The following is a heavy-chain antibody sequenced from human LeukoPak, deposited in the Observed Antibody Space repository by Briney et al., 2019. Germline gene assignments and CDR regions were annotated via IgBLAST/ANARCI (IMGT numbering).Heavy chain of an antibody. V-gene: IGHV4-59*01. CDR1: GGSISSYY. D-gene: IGHD3-3*01. CDR2: IYYSGST. J-gene: IGHJ3*02. CDR3: ARVLRFLEWTQDAFDI. Sequence: SETLSLTCTVSGGSISSYYWSWIRQPPGKGLEWIGYIYYSGSTNYNPSLKSRVTISVDTSKNQFSLKLSSVTAADTAVYYCARVLRFLEWTQDAFDIWGQGTMVTVSS.